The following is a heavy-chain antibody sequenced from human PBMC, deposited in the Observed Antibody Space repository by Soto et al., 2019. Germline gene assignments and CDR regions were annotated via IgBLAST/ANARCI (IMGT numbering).Heavy chain of an antibody. Sequence: QAQLVQSGADVKKPGASVRVSCEASGYSFTGYFTQWVRQAPGQGLEWMGWINLNSGGTNYAQKFQGRVTMTRDTSISTAYMELSRLRSDDTAVYYCARGGDTAMVYHGMDVWGQGTTVTVSS. CDR3: ARGGDTAMVYHGMDV. V-gene: IGHV1-2*02. CDR2: INLNSGGT. CDR1: GYSFTGYF. J-gene: IGHJ6*02. D-gene: IGHD5-18*01.